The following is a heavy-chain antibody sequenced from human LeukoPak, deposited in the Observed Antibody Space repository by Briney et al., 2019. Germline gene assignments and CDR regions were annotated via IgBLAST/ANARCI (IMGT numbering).Heavy chain of an antibody. CDR2: IYHSGSP. D-gene: IGHD4-17*01. J-gene: IGHJ4*02. V-gene: IGHV4-34*01. Sequence: PSETLSLTCAVYGGSFSGYYWSWIRQPPGKGLEWIGEIYHSGSPNYNPSLKSRVTISVDKSKNQFSLKLSSVTAADTAVYYCARARYGDMMNWGQGTLVTVSS. CDR1: GGSFSGYY. CDR3: ARARYGDMMN.